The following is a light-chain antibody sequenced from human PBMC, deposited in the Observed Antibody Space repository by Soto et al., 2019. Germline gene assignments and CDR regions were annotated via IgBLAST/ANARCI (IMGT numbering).Light chain of an antibody. CDR1: QSVSSY. V-gene: IGKV3-11*01. CDR2: DAS. CDR3: QQRRYWPVT. J-gene: IGKJ1*01. Sequence: EIVLTQSPAILSMSPGDRATLSCRASQSVSSYFAWYQQKPGQAPRLLIYDASNRATGVPARFSGSGSGTDVTLTISSLEPEDFAVYYCQQRRYWPVTFGHGTKVEIK.